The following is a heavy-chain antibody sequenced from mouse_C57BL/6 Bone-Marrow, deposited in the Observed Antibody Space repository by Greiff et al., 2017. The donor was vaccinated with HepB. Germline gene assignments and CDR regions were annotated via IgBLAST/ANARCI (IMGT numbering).Heavy chain of an antibody. Sequence: VQLQQPGAELVKPGASVKMSCKASGYTFTSYWITWVKQRPGQGLEWIGDIYPGSGSTNYNEKFKSKATLTVDTSSSTAYMQLSSLTSEDSAVYYCARREVLRYYAMDYWGQGTSVTVSS. V-gene: IGHV1-55*01. CDR2: IYPGSGST. CDR3: ARREVLRYYAMDY. J-gene: IGHJ4*01. CDR1: GYTFTSYW. D-gene: IGHD1-1*01.